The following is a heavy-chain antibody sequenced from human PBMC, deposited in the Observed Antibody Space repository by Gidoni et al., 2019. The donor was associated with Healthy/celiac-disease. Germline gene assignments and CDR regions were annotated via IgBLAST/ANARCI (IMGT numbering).Heavy chain of an antibody. D-gene: IGHD4-17*01. Sequence: QVQLVESGGGLVKPGGSLRLSCAASGFTFSDYYISWIRQAPGKGLEWGSYISSSGSTIYHADSVKGRFTIARDNAKNSLYLQMNSLRAEDTAVYYCARDRWPDYGDMTFDDWGQGTLVTVSS. V-gene: IGHV3-11*01. CDR2: ISSSGSTI. CDR1: GFTFSDYY. CDR3: ARDRWPDYGDMTFDD. J-gene: IGHJ4*02.